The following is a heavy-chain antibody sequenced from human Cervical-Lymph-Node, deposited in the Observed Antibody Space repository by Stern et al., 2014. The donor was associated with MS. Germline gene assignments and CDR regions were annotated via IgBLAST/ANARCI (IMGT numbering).Heavy chain of an antibody. CDR3: ARDYEDTSMLFDH. Sequence: VQLEESGGAVVQPGRSLRLSCAASGFTFSSYGMHWVRQAPGTGLEWVTVSSYDVNHKYYAASVKGRFTISRDNSKNTLHLQMNSVTPDDTAIYYCARDYEDTSMLFDHWGQGTLVTVSS. CDR1: GFTFSSYG. CDR2: SSYDVNHK. D-gene: IGHD2-8*01. J-gene: IGHJ4*02. V-gene: IGHV3-30*03.